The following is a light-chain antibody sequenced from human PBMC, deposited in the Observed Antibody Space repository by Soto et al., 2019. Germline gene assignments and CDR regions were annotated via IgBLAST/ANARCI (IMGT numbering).Light chain of an antibody. Sequence: DIVMTQSQDSLAVSLGERDTINCKSSQSVLYSSNNKNYLAWYQQKPGQPPKLLIYWASTRESGVPDRFSGSGSGTDFTLTISSLQAEDVAVYYCQQYYSTPPYTFGQGTKLEIK. V-gene: IGKV4-1*01. CDR3: QQYYSTPPYT. CDR1: QSVLYSSNNKNY. CDR2: WAS. J-gene: IGKJ2*01.